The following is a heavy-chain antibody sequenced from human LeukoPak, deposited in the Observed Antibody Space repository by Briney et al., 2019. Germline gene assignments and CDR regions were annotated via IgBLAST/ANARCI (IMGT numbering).Heavy chain of an antibody. CDR2: ISSNGGST. J-gene: IGHJ6*02. CDR3: ARVMAKFYGMDV. V-gene: IGHV3-64*01. CDR1: GFTFSSYA. D-gene: IGHD5-24*01. Sequence: GGSLRLSCAASGFTFSSYAMHWVRQAPGNGLEYVSAISSNGGSTYYANSVKGRFTISRDNSKNTLYLQMGSLRAEDMAVYYCARVMAKFYGMDVWGQGTTVTVSS.